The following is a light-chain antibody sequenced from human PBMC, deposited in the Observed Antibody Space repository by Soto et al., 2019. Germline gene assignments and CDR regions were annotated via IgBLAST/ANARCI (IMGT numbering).Light chain of an antibody. CDR2: KAS. V-gene: IGKV1-5*03. CDR3: QQYNTYPLT. CDR1: QTISIW. J-gene: IGKJ4*01. Sequence: DIQMTQSPSTLSASVGDRVTITCRASQTISIWLAWYQQKPGKAPNLLIYKASSLESGVPSRFSGSGSGTELTLTISSLQPDDFATYYCQQYNTYPLTFGGGTKVEI.